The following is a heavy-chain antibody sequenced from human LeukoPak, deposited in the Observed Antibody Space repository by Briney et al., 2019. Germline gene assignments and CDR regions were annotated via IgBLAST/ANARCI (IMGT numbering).Heavy chain of an antibody. CDR1: GYTFTSYD. J-gene: IGHJ4*02. CDR2: MNPNSGNT. D-gene: IGHD3-22*01. Sequence: ASVKVSCKASGYTFTSYDINWVRQATGQGLEWMGWMNPNSGNTGYAQKFQGRVTITRNTSISTAYMELSSLRSEDTAVYYCARPERYDSSGYYYEGWGQGTLVTVSS. CDR3: ARPERYDSSGYYYEG. V-gene: IGHV1-8*03.